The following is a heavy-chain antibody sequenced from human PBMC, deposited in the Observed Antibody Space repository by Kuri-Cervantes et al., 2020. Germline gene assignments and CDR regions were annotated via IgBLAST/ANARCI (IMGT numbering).Heavy chain of an antibody. CDR1: GVTVSSNY. J-gene: IGHJ5*02. V-gene: IGHV3-74*01. D-gene: IGHD3-10*01. CDR3: VRGRDTYYYGSGGEFDP. Sequence: GGSLRLSCAASGVTVSSNYMSWVRQAPGEGLEWVSGISWNSGSIGYADSVKGRFTISRDNAKNTLYLQMNSLRAEDTAVYYCVRGRDTYYYGSGGEFDPWGQGSLVTVSS. CDR2: ISWNSGSI.